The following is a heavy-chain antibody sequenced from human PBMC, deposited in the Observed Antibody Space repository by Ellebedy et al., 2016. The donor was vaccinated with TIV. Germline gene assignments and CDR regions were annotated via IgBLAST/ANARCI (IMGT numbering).Heavy chain of an antibody. Sequence: ASVKVSCKASGYTFTKYGISWVRQAPGQGLEWMGWISGYNGDTNYAQKFQGRVTMTIDTFASTAYMELRSLRSDETAMYFCARGFYEKFNPWGQGTLVTVSS. V-gene: IGHV1-18*01. CDR1: GYTFTKYG. J-gene: IGHJ5*02. CDR2: ISGYNGDT. CDR3: ARGFYEKFNP. D-gene: IGHD2/OR15-2a*01.